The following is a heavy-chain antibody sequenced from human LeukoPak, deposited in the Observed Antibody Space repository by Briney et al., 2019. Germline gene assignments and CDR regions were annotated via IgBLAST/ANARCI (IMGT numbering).Heavy chain of an antibody. V-gene: IGHV3-30-3*01. J-gene: IGHJ3*02. CDR3: AEEGDTMIVVVGAFDI. D-gene: IGHD3-22*01. Sequence: GRSLRLSCAASGFTFSSYAMHWVRQAPGKGLEWVAVISYDGSNKYYADSVKGRFTISRDNSKNTLYLQMNSLRAEDTAVYYCAEEGDTMIVVVGAFDIWGQGTMVTVSS. CDR1: GFTFSSYA. CDR2: ISYDGSNK.